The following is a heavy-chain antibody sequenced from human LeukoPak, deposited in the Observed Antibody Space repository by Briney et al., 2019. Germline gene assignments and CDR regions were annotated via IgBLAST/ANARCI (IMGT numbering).Heavy chain of an antibody. V-gene: IGHV4-30-4*07. CDR3: ARRDYHYMDV. CDR2: IYYSGGT. Sequence: SETLSLTCAVSGVSISSGTYSWSWIRQPPGKGLEWIGYIYYSGGTYYNPSLKSRVTISVDTSKNQFSLKLSSVTAADTAVYYCARRDYHYMDVWGKGTTVTISS. CDR1: GVSISSGTYS. J-gene: IGHJ6*03.